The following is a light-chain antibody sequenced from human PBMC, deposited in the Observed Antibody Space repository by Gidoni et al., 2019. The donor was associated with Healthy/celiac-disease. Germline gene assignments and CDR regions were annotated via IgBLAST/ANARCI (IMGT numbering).Light chain of an antibody. J-gene: IGKJ4*01. CDR2: DAS. CDR3: QQRSNWPLT. Sequence: EIVFTPSPATPSFSPGERATLSCRASQSVSSYLAWYQQKPGQAPRLLIYDASNRATGIPARFSGSGSGTDFTLTISSLEPEDFAVYYCQQRSNWPLTFGGGTKVEIK. CDR1: QSVSSY. V-gene: IGKV3-11*01.